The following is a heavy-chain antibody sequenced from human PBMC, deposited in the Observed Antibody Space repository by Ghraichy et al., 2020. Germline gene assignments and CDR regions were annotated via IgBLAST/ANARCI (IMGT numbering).Heavy chain of an antibody. CDR1: GFTFSSYW. CDR3: ARDRWLDDYYYYGMDV. Sequence: GGSLRLSCAASGFTFSSYWMSWVRQAPGKGLEWVANIKQDGSEKYYVDSVKGRFTISRDNAKNSLYLQMNSLRAEDTAVYYCARDRWLDDYYYYGMDVWGQGTTVTVSS. CDR2: IKQDGSEK. D-gene: IGHD6-19*01. V-gene: IGHV3-7*01. J-gene: IGHJ6*02.